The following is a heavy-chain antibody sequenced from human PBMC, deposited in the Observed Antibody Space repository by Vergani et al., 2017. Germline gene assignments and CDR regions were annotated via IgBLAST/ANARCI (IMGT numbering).Heavy chain of an antibody. CDR2: INPNSGGT. V-gene: IGHV1-2*02. D-gene: IGHD2-2*01. CDR3: ASDIVVVPAAPSDYYYGMDV. Sequence: QVQLVPSGAEVKTPGASVKVSCKASGYTFTGYYMHWVRQAPGQGLEWMGWINPNSGGTNYAQKFQGRVTMTRDTSISTAYMELSRLRSDDTAVYYCASDIVVVPAAPSDYYYGMDVWGQGTTVTVSS. J-gene: IGHJ6*02. CDR1: GYTFTGYY.